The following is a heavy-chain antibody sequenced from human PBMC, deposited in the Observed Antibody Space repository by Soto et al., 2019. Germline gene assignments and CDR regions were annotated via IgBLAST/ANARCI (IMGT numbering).Heavy chain of an antibody. Sequence: SETLSLTCTVSGVSISGTSYYWGWIRQTPAKGLEWIGTIYYSGETFYNPSLKSRVTISIDTSKDHFSLNLTSVTAADTAIYYCARHGSFWGQGALVTVSS. CDR1: GVSISGTSYY. J-gene: IGHJ1*01. CDR3: ARHGSF. V-gene: IGHV4-39*01. CDR2: IYYSGET. D-gene: IGHD3-16*02.